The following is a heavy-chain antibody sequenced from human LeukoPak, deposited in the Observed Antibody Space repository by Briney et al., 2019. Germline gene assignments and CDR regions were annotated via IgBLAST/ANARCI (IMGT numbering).Heavy chain of an antibody. D-gene: IGHD2-2*01. CDR3: ARRNVVVPSTMARAFDI. V-gene: IGHV4-61*05. J-gene: IGHJ3*02. Sequence: PSETLSLTCTVSGGSISSSSAYWGWIRQPPGKGLEWIGYIYYSGSTNYNPSLKSRVTISVDTSKNQFSLKLSSVTAADTAVYYCARRNVVVPSTMARAFDIWGQGTMVTVSS. CDR1: GGSISSSSAY. CDR2: IYYSGST.